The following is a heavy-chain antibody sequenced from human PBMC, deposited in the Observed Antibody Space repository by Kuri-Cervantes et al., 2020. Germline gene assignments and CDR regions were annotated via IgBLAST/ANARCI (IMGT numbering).Heavy chain of an antibody. CDR1: GYTFTSYD. D-gene: IGHD4-17*01. V-gene: IGHV1-2*04. CDR3: ATITNGDYDVLGYYYYYMDV. J-gene: IGHJ6*03. CDR2: INPNSGGT. Sequence: ASVKVSCKASGYTFTSYDINWVRQAPGQGLEWMGWINPNSGGTNYAQKFQGWVTMTRDTSISTAYMELSRLRSDDTAVYYCATITNGDYDVLGYYYYYMDVWGKGTTVTVSS.